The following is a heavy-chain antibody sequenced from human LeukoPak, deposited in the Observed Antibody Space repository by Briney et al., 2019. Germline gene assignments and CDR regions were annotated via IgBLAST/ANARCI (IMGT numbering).Heavy chain of an antibody. D-gene: IGHD6-19*01. CDR3: ARERVLAVAFPDY. V-gene: IGHV3-11*06. Sequence: PGGSLRLSCAASGFTFSDYYMSWIRQAPGKELEWVSYISSSSSYTNYADSVKGRFTISRDNAKNSLYLQMNSLRAEDTAVYYCARERVLAVAFPDYWGQGTLVTVSS. CDR1: GFTFSDYY. J-gene: IGHJ4*02. CDR2: ISSSSSYT.